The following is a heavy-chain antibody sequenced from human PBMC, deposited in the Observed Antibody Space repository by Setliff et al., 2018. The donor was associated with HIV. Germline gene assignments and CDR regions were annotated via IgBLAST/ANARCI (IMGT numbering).Heavy chain of an antibody. Sequence: CAASGFSFSSYNMNWVRQAPGKGLEWLSYISRNSDTIYYADSVKGRFTISRDNAENSLFLQMNSLRAEDTAVYYCARVQYFNSGGYWATIRHYYYMDVWGKGTAVTVSS. CDR3: ARVQYFNSGGYWATIRHYYYMDV. V-gene: IGHV3-48*01. CDR2: ISRNSDTI. CDR1: GFSFSSYN. J-gene: IGHJ6*03. D-gene: IGHD3-22*01.